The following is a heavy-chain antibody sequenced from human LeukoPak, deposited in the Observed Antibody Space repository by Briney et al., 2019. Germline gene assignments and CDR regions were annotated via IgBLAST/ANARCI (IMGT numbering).Heavy chain of an antibody. J-gene: IGHJ5*02. V-gene: IGHV3-23*01. Sequence: PGRSLRLSCAASGFTFSRYAMSWVRQAPGKGLEWVSGISGSGGTTYYADSVRGRFTISRDNSKNTLYLQMNSLRVEDTAVYYCAKEEGFLDPQGGWFDPWGQGTLVTVSS. CDR1: GFTFSRYA. CDR2: ISGSGGTT. CDR3: AKEEGFLDPQGGWFDP. D-gene: IGHD3/OR15-3a*01.